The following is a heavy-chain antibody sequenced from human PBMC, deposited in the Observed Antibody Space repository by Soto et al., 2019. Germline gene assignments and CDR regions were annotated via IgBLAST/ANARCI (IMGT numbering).Heavy chain of an antibody. Sequence: PSETLSLTCTLSGCSISSDGYYWCWILHHPGKGLEWIGYIYYSGSTYYNPSLESRVTISVDTSKNQFSLKLSSVTAADTAVYYCARDDGSATSVTMFDCRALRNPVPVAS. J-gene: IGHJ4*02. CDR1: GCSISSDGYY. CDR2: IYYSGST. V-gene: IGHV4-31*03. D-gene: IGHD4-4*01. CDR3: ARDDGSATSVTMFDC.